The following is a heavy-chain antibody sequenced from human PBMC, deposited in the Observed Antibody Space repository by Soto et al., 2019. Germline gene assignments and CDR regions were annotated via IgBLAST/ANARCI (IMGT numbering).Heavy chain of an antibody. CDR3: ARGLARTIFSYYYYGLDV. J-gene: IGHJ6*02. CDR2: IYYSGST. CDR1: GGSITNGDYY. D-gene: IGHD3-3*01. Sequence: SETLSLTCTVSGGSITNGDYYCSWIRQHSGKGLEWIGYIYYSGSTYYTPSLKNRVSISIDASRKQFSLNLTSVTAADTAVYYCARGLARTIFSYYYYGLDVWGQGTTVTVSS. V-gene: IGHV4-31*03.